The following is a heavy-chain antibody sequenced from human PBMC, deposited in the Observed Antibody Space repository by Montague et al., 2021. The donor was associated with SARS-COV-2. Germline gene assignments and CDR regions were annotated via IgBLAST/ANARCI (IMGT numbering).Heavy chain of an antibody. J-gene: IGHJ4*02. CDR1: GDSITNHY. D-gene: IGHD3-10*01. Sequence: SETLSLTCSVSGDSITNHYWSWIRQPAGKGLEWIGRMHFTGKTNFSPFFSSRLTMSADTSKNRFSLKLTSVTAADTAIYFCARDRFDFGAGRQGTIDFWGQGTLVTVSS. CDR3: ARDRFDFGAGRQGTIDF. CDR2: MHFTGKT. V-gene: IGHV4-4*07.